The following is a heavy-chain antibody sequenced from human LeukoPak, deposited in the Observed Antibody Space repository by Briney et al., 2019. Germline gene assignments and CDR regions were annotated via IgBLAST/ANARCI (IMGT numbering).Heavy chain of an antibody. CDR1: GGSISSYY. J-gene: IGHJ6*02. V-gene: IGHV4-59*01. CDR3: AREGGFGAMVRGVIHGMDV. CDR2: IYYSGCT. Sequence: KPSETLSLTCTVSGGSISSYYWSCIRQPPGKGLEWIGYIYYSGCTNYNPSLKSRVTISVDTSKNQFSLKLSSVTAADTAVYYCAREGGFGAMVRGVIHGMDVWGQGTTVTVSS. D-gene: IGHD3-10*01.